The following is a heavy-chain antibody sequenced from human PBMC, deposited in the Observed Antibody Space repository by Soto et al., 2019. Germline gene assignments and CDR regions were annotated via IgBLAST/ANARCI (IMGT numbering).Heavy chain of an antibody. J-gene: IGHJ6*02. CDR3: AATVVPAAIYYYYGMDV. CDR1: GFTFTSSA. Sequence: QMQLVQSGPEVKKPGTSVKVSCKASGFTFTSSAVQWVRQARGQRLEWIGWIVVGSGNTNYAQKFQERVTIPRDMPTSTAYMELSSLRSEDTAVYYCAATVVPAAIYYYYGMDVWGQGTTVTVSS. D-gene: IGHD2-2*02. CDR2: IVVGSGNT. V-gene: IGHV1-58*01.